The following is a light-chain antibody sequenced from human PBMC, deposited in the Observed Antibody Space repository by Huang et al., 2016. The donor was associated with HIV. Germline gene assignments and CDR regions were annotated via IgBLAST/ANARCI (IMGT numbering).Light chain of an antibody. CDR1: QSVSNTY. CDR3: QQYGSLSPFT. J-gene: IGKJ2*01. Sequence: EIVLTQSPGTLSLSPGDRAILSCRASQSVSNTYLAWYQQNPGQAPRLLIYGASNRATGIPDFTLTISRLEPEDFGVYYCQQYGSLSPFTFGQGTKLEIQ. CDR2: GAS. V-gene: IGKV3-20*01.